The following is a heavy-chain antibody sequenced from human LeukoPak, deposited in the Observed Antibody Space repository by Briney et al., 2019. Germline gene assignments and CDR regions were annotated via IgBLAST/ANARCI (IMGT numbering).Heavy chain of an antibody. J-gene: IGHJ3*02. V-gene: IGHV1-69*05. CDR3: AREVAAAGLDAFDI. CDR1: GGTFSSYA. D-gene: IGHD6-13*01. Sequence: SVKVSFKASGGTFSSYAISWVRQAPGQGLEWVGGIIPIFGTANYAQKFQGRVTITTDESTSTAYMELSSLRSEDTAVYYCAREVAAAGLDAFDIWGQGTMVTVSS. CDR2: IIPIFGTA.